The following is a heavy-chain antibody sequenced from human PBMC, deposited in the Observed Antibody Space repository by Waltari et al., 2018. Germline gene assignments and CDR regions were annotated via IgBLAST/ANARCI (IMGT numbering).Heavy chain of an antibody. Sequence: QVQLVQSGAEVTKPGASVEVSCRTSGYTFNNFGVAWVRQAPGQGLEWMGWIIASINRAYTAQRVQGRLTMTALTSTSTAYMELKSLTSDDTATYFCARAPYRVLSISQYYFDAWGQGTLVTVSS. CDR3: ARAPYRVLSISQYYFDA. J-gene: IGHJ4*02. D-gene: IGHD2-21*01. CDR2: IIASINRA. CDR1: GYTFNNFG. V-gene: IGHV1-18*04.